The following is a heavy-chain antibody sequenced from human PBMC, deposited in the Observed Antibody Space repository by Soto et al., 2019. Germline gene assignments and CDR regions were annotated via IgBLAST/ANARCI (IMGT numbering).Heavy chain of an antibody. Sequence: ASVKGSCKASGYTFTSYAMHWVRQAPGQRLEWMGWINAGNGNTKYSQKFQGRVTITRDTSASTGYMELSSLTSEDTAVYYCARDRGSYTYYFDYWGQGSPVTVSS. CDR1: GYTFTSYA. V-gene: IGHV1-3*01. D-gene: IGHD1-26*01. CDR3: ARDRGSYTYYFDY. CDR2: INAGNGNT. J-gene: IGHJ4*02.